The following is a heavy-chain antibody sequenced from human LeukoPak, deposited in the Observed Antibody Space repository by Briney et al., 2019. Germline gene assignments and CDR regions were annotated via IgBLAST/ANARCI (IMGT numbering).Heavy chain of an antibody. D-gene: IGHD6-13*01. CDR3: ARDSLYSSPTSDY. V-gene: IGHV3-7*01. Sequence: GGSLRLSCAASGFTFSTYAMSWVRQAPGKGLEWVANIKQDGSEKYYVDSVKGRFTTSRDNAKNSLYLQMNSLRAEDTAVYYCARDSLYSSPTSDYWGQGTLVTVSS. CDR1: GFTFSTYA. CDR2: IKQDGSEK. J-gene: IGHJ4*02.